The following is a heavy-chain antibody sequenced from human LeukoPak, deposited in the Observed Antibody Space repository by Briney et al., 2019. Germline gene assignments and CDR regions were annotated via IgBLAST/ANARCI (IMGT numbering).Heavy chain of an antibody. CDR2: IGGGDGST. D-gene: IGHD3/OR15-3a*01. CDR3: AKGGGDFWTGFDY. CDR1: GFTFTNYV. J-gene: IGHJ4*02. Sequence: GGSLRLSCAASGFTFTNYVMSWVRQAPGKGLEWVAVIGGGDGSTHYADSVKGRFTISRDNSKNTLFLQMHSLTAEDTAVYYCAKGGGDFWTGFDYWGQGTLVTVSS. V-gene: IGHV3-23*01.